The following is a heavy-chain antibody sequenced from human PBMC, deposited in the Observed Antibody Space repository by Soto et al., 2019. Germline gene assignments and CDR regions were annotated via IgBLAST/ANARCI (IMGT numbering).Heavy chain of an antibody. D-gene: IGHD5-12*01. Sequence: EVQLVESGGGLVQPGGSLRLSCAASGFTFSSYDMHWVRQATGKGLEWVSAIGTAGDTYYPGSVKGRCTISRENAKNSLYLQMNSLRAGDTAVYYCARGGGRVATPWFDPWGQGTLVTVSS. V-gene: IGHV3-13*04. CDR3: ARGGGRVATPWFDP. CDR1: GFTFSSYD. J-gene: IGHJ5*02. CDR2: IGTAGDT.